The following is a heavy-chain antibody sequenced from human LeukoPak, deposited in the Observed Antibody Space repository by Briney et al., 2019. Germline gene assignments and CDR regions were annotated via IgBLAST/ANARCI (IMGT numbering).Heavy chain of an antibody. J-gene: IGHJ4*02. Sequence: PGGSLRLSCAASGFTFSSYWMSWVRQAPGKGLEWVANIKQDGSEKYYVDSVKGRFTISRDNTKNSLYLQMDSLKAGDTAVYYCARAGTYSSSWYVNYWGQGTLVAVSS. CDR2: IKQDGSEK. CDR3: ARAGTYSSSWYVNY. CDR1: GFTFSSYW. V-gene: IGHV3-7*03. D-gene: IGHD6-13*01.